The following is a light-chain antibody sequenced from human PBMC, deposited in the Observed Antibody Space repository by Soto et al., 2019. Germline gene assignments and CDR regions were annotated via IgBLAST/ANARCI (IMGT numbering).Light chain of an antibody. CDR2: GAS. CDR1: QSVGSSY. CDR3: QQYGSSPPYT. V-gene: IGKV3-20*01. Sequence: EIVLTQSPGTLSLSPGERATLSCRASQSVGSSYLAWYQQKPGQAPRLLIYGASSRATGIPDKFSGSGSGTEFTLPISTLEPEDFAVYYCQQYGSSPPYTFGQGTKLEIK. J-gene: IGKJ2*01.